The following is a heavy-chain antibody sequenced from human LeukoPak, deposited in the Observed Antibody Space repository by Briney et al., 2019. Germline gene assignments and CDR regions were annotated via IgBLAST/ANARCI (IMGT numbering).Heavy chain of an antibody. D-gene: IGHD2-8*01. CDR1: GFTFSDYY. V-gene: IGHV3-11*06. Sequence: GGSLRLSCAASGFTFSDYYMSWIRQAPGKGLEWVSYISSSSGYTNYADSVKGRFTISRDNAKNSLYLQMDSLRAEDTAAYYCARVDEGRNGVTVGYWGQGTLVTVSS. CDR3: ARVDEGRNGVTVGY. CDR2: ISSSSGYT. J-gene: IGHJ4*02.